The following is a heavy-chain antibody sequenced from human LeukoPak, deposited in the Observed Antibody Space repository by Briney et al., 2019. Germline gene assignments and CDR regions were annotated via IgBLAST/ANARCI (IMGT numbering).Heavy chain of an antibody. Sequence: GGSLRLSCAASGFTVSSNYMSWVRQAPGKGLEWVSVIYSGGSTYYADSVKGRFTISRDNSKNTLYLQMNSLRAEDTAVYYCASTYDDYGFDYWGQGTLVTVPS. V-gene: IGHV3-53*01. J-gene: IGHJ4*02. CDR3: ASTYDDYGFDY. D-gene: IGHD4-17*01. CDR2: IYSGGST. CDR1: GFTVSSNY.